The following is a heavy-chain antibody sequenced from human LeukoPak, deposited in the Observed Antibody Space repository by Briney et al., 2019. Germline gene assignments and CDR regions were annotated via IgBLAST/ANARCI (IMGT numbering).Heavy chain of an antibody. V-gene: IGHV4-61*02. CDR1: GDSINSGIYY. CDR3: ARSYSTSSLDY. CDR2: FYSSGGP. Sequence: SQTLSLTCTVSGDSINSGIYYWNWIRQPAGKGLEWIGRFYSSGGPNYTPSLKSRVTISVDMSKNQFSLNLSSVTAADTAVYYCARSYSTSSLDYWGQGILVTVSS. J-gene: IGHJ4*02. D-gene: IGHD2/OR15-2a*01.